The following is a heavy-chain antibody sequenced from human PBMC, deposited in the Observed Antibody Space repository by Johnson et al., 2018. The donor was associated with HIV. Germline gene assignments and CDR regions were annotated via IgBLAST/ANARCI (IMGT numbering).Heavy chain of an antibody. Sequence: VQLVESGGGLVKPGVSIRLSCAASGFTFTNAWMTWVRQAPGKGLEWVGRIKSKTDGGTTDYAAPVKGRFTISRDDSKNTLYLQMNSLKTEDTAVYYCTTGQLERRYPNDAFDIWGQGTMVTVSS. J-gene: IGHJ3*02. CDR3: TTGQLERRYPNDAFDI. CDR1: GFTFTNAW. CDR2: IKSKTDGGTT. V-gene: IGHV3-15*01. D-gene: IGHD1-1*01.